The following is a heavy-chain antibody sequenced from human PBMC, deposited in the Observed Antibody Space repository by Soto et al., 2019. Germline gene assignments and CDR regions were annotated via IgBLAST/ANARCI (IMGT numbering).Heavy chain of an antibody. V-gene: IGHV4-34*01. J-gene: IGHJ6*03. D-gene: IGHD2-2*01. CDR1: GGSFSGYY. CDR3: ARGRGCSSTSPCMDV. Sequence: PSETLSLTCAVYGGSFSGYYWSWIRQPPGKGLEWIGEINHSGSTNYNPSLKSRVTISVDTSKNQFSLKLSSVTAADTAVYYCARGRGCSSTSPCMDVWGKGTTVTVSS. CDR2: INHSGST.